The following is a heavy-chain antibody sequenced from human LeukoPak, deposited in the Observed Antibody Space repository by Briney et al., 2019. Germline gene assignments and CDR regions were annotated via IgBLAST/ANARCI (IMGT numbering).Heavy chain of an antibody. J-gene: IGHJ4*02. CDR1: GFTFSSYS. D-gene: IGHD5-18*01. CDR2: ISSSSSYI. CDR3: AREGGYSYGSLGY. V-gene: IGHV3-21*01. Sequence: PGGSLRLSCAASGFTFSSYSMNWVRQAPGKGLEGVSSISSSSSYIYYAYSVKGRFTISRDNAKNSLYLKMNSLRAEDTAVYYCAREGGYSYGSLGYWGQGTLVTVSS.